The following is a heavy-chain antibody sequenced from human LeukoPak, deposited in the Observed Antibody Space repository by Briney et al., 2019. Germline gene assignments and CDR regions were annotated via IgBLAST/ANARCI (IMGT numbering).Heavy chain of an antibody. D-gene: IGHD5-12*01. CDR1: GYTFTSYD. CDR2: MNPNSGNT. V-gene: IGHV1-8*01. CDR3: ARLRADIVATIGWFDP. Sequence: ASVKVSCKASGYTFTSYDINWVRQATGQGLEWMGWMNPNSGNTGYAQKFQGRVTMTRNTSISTAYMELSSLRSEDTAVYYCARLRADIVATIGWFDPWGQGTLVTVSS. J-gene: IGHJ5*02.